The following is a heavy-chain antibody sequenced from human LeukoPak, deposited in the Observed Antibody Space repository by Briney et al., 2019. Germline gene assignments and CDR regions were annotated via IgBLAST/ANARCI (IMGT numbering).Heavy chain of an antibody. V-gene: IGHV3-11*01. D-gene: IGHD2-2*01. CDR3: ARGEWDIVVVPAAIDAFDI. CDR2: ISSSGSTI. Sequence: GGSLRLSRAASGFTFSDYYMSRIRQAPGKGLEWVSYISSSGSTIYYADSVKGRFTISRDNAKNSLYLQMNSLRAEDTAVYYCARGEWDIVVVPAAIDAFDIWGQGTMVTVSS. CDR1: GFTFSDYY. J-gene: IGHJ3*02.